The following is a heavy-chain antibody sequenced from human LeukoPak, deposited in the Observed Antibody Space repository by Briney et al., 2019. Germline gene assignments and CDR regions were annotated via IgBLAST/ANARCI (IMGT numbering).Heavy chain of an antibody. J-gene: IGHJ4*02. CDR1: GGSISSYY. CDR3: ARPDSVAGGVDY. Sequence: PSETLSLTCTVSGGSISSYYWSWIRQPAGKGLEWIGRIYTSGSTNYNPSLKSRVTMSVDTSKNHFSLELTSVTAADAAVYYCARPDSVAGGVDYWGQGTLVTVSS. V-gene: IGHV4-4*07. CDR2: IYTSGST. D-gene: IGHD6-19*01.